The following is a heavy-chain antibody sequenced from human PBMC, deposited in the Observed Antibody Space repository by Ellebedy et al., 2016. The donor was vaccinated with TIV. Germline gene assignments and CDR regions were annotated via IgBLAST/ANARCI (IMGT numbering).Heavy chain of an antibody. V-gene: IGHV1-8*01. Sequence: ASVKVSXKASGYTFTSYDINWVRQATGQGLEWMGWMNPNSGNTGYAQKFQGRVTMTRNTSISTAYMELSSLRSEDTAVYYCARGARYCSSTSCYNGWFNPWGQGTLVTVSS. CDR1: GYTFTSYD. J-gene: IGHJ5*02. CDR3: ARGARYCSSTSCYNGWFNP. CDR2: MNPNSGNT. D-gene: IGHD2-2*02.